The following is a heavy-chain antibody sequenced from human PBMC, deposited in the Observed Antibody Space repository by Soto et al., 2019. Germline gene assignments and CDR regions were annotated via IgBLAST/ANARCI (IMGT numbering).Heavy chain of an antibody. CDR3: ARARRGGYGGYNWFDP. D-gene: IGHD5-12*01. Sequence: PSETLSLTCTVSGGSIRSSGYYRGWIRKPPGKGLEWIGSIYYSGSTYYNPSLKSRVTISVDTSKNQFSLKLSSVTAADTAVYYCARARRGGYGGYNWFDPWGQGTLVTVSS. CDR1: GGSIRSSGYY. V-gene: IGHV4-39*07. J-gene: IGHJ5*02. CDR2: IYYSGST.